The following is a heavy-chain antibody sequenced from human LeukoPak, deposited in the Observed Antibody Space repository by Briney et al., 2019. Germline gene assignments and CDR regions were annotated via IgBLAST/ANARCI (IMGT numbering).Heavy chain of an antibody. J-gene: IGHJ6*02. V-gene: IGHV3-30-3*01. CDR2: ISYDGSNK. Sequence: PGGSLRLSCAASGFTFSSYAMHWVRQAPGKGLEWVAVISYDGSNKYYADSVKGRFTISRDNSKNTLYLQMNSLRAEDTAVYYCARGGGYQTGTTLYYYYGMDVWGQGTTVTVSS. CDR3: ARGGGYQTGTTLYYYYGMDV. D-gene: IGHD1-7*01. CDR1: GFTFSSYA.